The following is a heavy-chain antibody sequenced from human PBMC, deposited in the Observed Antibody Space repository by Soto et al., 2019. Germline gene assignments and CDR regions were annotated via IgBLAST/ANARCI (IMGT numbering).Heavy chain of an antibody. J-gene: IGHJ5*02. CDR3: AKDLTRQLAYWLDP. D-gene: IGHD6-6*01. CDR1: GFSFTGYY. Sequence: ASVKVSCKASGFSFTGYYIHWLRQAPGQGLEWMGWINAHSGGTEYAQKFQGRVTLTRDTSISTAYLTLTSLTSDDTALYYCAKDLTRQLAYWLDPWGQGTQVTVSS. V-gene: IGHV1-2*02. CDR2: INAHSGGT.